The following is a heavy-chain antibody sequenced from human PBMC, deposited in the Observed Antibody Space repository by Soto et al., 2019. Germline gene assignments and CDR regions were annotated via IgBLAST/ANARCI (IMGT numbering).Heavy chain of an antibody. CDR3: ARLKRITIFGVVSTNTEFDY. CDR1: GGPFSGYY. CDR2: INHSGST. V-gene: IGHV4-34*01. J-gene: IGHJ4*02. Sequence: SETLSLTCAVYGGPFSGYYWSWIRQPPGKGLEWIGEINHSGSTNYNPSLKSRVTISVDTSKNQFSLKLSSVTAADTAVYYCARLKRITIFGVVSTNTEFDYWGQGTLVTVSS. D-gene: IGHD3-3*01.